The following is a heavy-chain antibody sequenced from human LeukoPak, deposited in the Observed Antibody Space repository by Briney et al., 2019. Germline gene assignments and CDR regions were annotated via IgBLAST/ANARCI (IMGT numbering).Heavy chain of an antibody. J-gene: IGHJ4*02. CDR2: INGDGSII. V-gene: IGHV3-74*01. CDR1: GFTFSGHW. D-gene: IGHD3-10*01. CDR3: AKEVANYGSGSYLPY. Sequence: PGGSLRLSCAASGFTFSGHWMHWVRQAPWKGLVWVSRINGDGSIITYADSVKGRCTISRDSAKNTLYLQVNSLRAEDTAVYYCAKEVANYGSGSYLPYWGRGTLVTVSS.